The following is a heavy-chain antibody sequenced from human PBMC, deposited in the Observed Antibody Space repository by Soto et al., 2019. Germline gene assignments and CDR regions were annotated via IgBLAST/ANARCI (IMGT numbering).Heavy chain of an antibody. CDR2: INSDDTSS. CDR1: GLSVSNYW. J-gene: IGHJ4*02. D-gene: IGHD6-13*01. CDR3: AKDASSWYVYFDY. V-gene: IGHV3-74*01. Sequence: PGGSLRLSCAASGLSVSNYWMHWVRQTPGKGLVWVSRINSDDTSSSYAASVKGRFTISRDSSKNTLYLQMNSLRAEDTAIYYCAKDASSWYVYFDYWGQGTLVTVSS.